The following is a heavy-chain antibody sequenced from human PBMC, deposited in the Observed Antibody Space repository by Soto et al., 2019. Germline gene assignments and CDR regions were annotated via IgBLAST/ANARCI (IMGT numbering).Heavy chain of an antibody. CDR1: GGSISSYY. V-gene: IGHV4-59*01. CDR2: IYYSGST. J-gene: IGHJ4*02. CDR3: ARGKTYDSSGYPSFDY. D-gene: IGHD3-22*01. Sequence: QVQLQESGPGLVKPSETLSLTCTVSGGSISSYYWSWIRQPPGKGLEWIGYIYYSGSTNYNPSLKSRVTISVDTSKNQFSLQLSSVTAEDTAVYYCARGKTYDSSGYPSFDYWGQGTLVTVSS.